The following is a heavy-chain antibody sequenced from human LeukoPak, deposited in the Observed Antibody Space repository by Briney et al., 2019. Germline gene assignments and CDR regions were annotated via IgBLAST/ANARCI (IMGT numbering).Heavy chain of an antibody. Sequence: SETLSLTCTVSGGSISSGSYYWSWIRQPPGKGLEWIGYIYYSGSTNYNPSLKSRVTISVDTSKNQFSLKLRSVTAADTAVYYCARLTGYSSESWFDPWGQGTLVTVSS. V-gene: IGHV4-61*01. J-gene: IGHJ5*02. CDR2: IYYSGST. CDR3: ARLTGYSSESWFDP. CDR1: GGSISSGSYY. D-gene: IGHD3-9*01.